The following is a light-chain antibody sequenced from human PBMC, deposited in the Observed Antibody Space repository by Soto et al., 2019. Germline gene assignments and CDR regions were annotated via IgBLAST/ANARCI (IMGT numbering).Light chain of an antibody. CDR1: NLQTKN. V-gene: IGLV3-21*02. J-gene: IGLJ2*01. CDR2: DDK. Sequence: SYELTQPPSVSVAPGQTAIITCGGDNLQTKNVHWYQQRPGQAPVLVIYDDKKRPSGIPERFSGSSSGNLATLTLIRVESRDEADYYCQVWDTNSGAVFGGGTKLPS. CDR3: QVWDTNSGAV.